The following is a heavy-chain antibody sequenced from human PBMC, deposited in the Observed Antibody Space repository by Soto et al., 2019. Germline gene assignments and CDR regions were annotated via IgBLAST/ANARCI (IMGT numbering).Heavy chain of an antibody. D-gene: IGHD7-27*01. CDR2: ISYSGST. J-gene: IGHJ4*02. Sequence: SETLSLTCTVSGGSISSYYLSWIRQPPGKGLEWIGDISYSGSTNYNPSLKSRVTISVDTSKNQFSLKLSSVTAADTAAYYCGRNWAPDYWGQGTLLSVSS. V-gene: IGHV4-59*01. CDR3: GRNWAPDY. CDR1: GGSISSYY.